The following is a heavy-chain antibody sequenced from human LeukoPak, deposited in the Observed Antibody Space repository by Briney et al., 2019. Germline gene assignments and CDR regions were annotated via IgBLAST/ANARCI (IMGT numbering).Heavy chain of an antibody. CDR3: ARDTGYCSGGSCYHNYFDF. CDR2: IYYTGST. Sequence: PSETLSLTCTVSGGSVSSGSFYWSWIRQTPGKGLEWIGYIYYTGSTNYNPSLKSRVTISVDTSKNQFSLKLSSATAADTAVYYCARDTGYCSGGSCYHNYFDFWGQGALVTVSS. D-gene: IGHD2-15*01. V-gene: IGHV4-61*01. J-gene: IGHJ4*02. CDR1: GGSVSSGSFY.